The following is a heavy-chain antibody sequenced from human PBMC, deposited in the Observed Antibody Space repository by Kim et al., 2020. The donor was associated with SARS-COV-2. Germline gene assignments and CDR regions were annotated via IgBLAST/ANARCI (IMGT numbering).Heavy chain of an antibody. CDR2: ISSSSSSI. D-gene: IGHD6-13*01. CDR1: GFTFSTYS. CDR3: ARKVAVGTSPFDY. V-gene: IGHV3-21*01. Sequence: GGSLRLSCTASGFTFSTYSMNWVRQAPGKGLEWVSSISSSSSSIYYADSVKGRFTISRDNAKNSLYLQMNSLRAEDTAVYYCARKVAVGTSPFDYWGQGILVTVSS. J-gene: IGHJ4*02.